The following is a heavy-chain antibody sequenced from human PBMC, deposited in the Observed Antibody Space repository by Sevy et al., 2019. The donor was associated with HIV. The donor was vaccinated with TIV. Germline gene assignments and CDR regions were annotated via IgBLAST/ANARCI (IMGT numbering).Heavy chain of an antibody. J-gene: IGHJ6*03. CDR1: GFTVSSNY. CDR2: IYSGGST. V-gene: IGHV3-53*01. D-gene: IGHD2-15*01. Sequence: GGSLRLSCAASGFTVSSNYMSWVRQAPGKGLEWVSVIYSGGSTYYADSVKGRLTISRDNSKNTLYLQMNSLRAEDAAVYYCVGGGYDYYYMDVWGKGTTVTVSS. CDR3: VGGGYDYYYMDV.